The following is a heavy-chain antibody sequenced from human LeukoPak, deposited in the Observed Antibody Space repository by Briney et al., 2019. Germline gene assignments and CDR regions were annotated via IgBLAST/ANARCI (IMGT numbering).Heavy chain of an antibody. CDR1: GFTFSSYG. D-gene: IGHD6-13*01. CDR3: AKGSTGYSSSWIDY. Sequence: PGGSLRLSCAASGFTFSSYGMHWVRQAPGKGLEGVAVISYDGSNKYYADSVKGRFTISRDNSKNTLYLQMNSLRAEDTAVYYCAKGSTGYSSSWIDYWGQGTLVTVSS. V-gene: IGHV3-30*18. CDR2: ISYDGSNK. J-gene: IGHJ4*02.